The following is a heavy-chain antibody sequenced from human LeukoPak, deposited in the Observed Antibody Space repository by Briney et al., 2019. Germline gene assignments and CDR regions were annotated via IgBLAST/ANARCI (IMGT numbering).Heavy chain of an antibody. V-gene: IGHV3-23*01. Sequence: GGSLRLSCAASGFTFSGYAMRWVRQAPGKGRECGSPICGRGVSTYYADSVRSRFTLSRDNSKNTLYLQMTSLRAEDTAVYYGAKDRAFFGWLKPFDPWGQGKLVTVSS. D-gene: IGHD3-9*01. CDR3: AKDRAFFGWLKPFDP. CDR1: GFTFSGYA. J-gene: IGHJ5*02. CDR2: ICGRGVST.